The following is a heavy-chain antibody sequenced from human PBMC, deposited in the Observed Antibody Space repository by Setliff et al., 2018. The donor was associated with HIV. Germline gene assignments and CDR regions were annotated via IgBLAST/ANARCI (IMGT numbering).Heavy chain of an antibody. J-gene: IGHJ4*02. D-gene: IGHD3-22*01. CDR1: GFSLGDYG. V-gene: IGHV3-30*02. Sequence: GGSLRLSCAASGFSLGDYGMHWVRQAPGRGLEWVALLSYDGSKENYGDSVKGRFSMSRDNSKNTLYLQMNSLRAEDTALYFCAKDKNKALSSGYDYWGQGTLVTVSS. CDR3: AKDKNKALSSGYDY. CDR2: LSYDGSKE.